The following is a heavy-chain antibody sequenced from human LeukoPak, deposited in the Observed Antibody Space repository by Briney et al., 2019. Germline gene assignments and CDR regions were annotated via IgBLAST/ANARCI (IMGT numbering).Heavy chain of an antibody. J-gene: IGHJ4*02. V-gene: IGHV4-59*08. D-gene: IGHD3-9*01. CDR3: ASRAAAYYDILTGSEDYYFDY. Sequence: PSETLSLTCTVSGGSISSYYWSWIRQPPGKGLEWIGYIYYCGSTNYNPSLKSRVTISVDTSKNQFSLKLSSVTAADTAVYYCASRAAAYYDILTGSEDYYFDYWGQGTLVTVSS. CDR1: GGSISSYY. CDR2: IYYCGST.